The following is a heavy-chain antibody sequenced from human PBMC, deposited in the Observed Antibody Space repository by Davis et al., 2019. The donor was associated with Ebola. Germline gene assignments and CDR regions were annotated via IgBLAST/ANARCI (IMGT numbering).Heavy chain of an antibody. CDR3: ARDEFSGHQPYYFDY. D-gene: IGHD1-26*01. CDR1: AYTFTSYA. Sequence: ASVKVSCKASAYTFTSYAMNWVRQAPGQGLEWMGWINTNTGNPTYAQGFAGRFVFFLDTSVSTAYLQISSLKAEDTAVYYCARDEFSGHQPYYFDYWGQGTLVTVSS. CDR2: INTNTGNP. J-gene: IGHJ4*02. V-gene: IGHV7-4-1*02.